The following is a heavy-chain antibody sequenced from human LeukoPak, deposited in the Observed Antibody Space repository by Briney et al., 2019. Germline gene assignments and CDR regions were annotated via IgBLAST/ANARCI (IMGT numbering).Heavy chain of an antibody. Sequence: ASVKVSCKASGYTFTSYGISWVRQAPGQGLEWMGWISAYNGNTNYAQKLQGRVTMTTDTSTSTAYMELRSLRSDDTAVYYCARPHYDFWSGPVAARAFDIWGQRTMVTVSS. CDR1: GYTFTSYG. D-gene: IGHD3-3*01. V-gene: IGHV1-18*01. J-gene: IGHJ3*02. CDR3: ARPHYDFWSGPVAARAFDI. CDR2: ISAYNGNT.